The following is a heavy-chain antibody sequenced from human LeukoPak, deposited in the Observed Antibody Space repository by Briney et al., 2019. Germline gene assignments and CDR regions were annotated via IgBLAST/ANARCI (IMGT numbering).Heavy chain of an antibody. V-gene: IGHV3-48*01. D-gene: IGHD6-19*01. J-gene: IGHJ4*02. Sequence: GGSLRLSCAASRFTFSSYSMNWVRQAPGKGLEWVSYISSSSSTIYYADSVKGRFTISRDNAKNSLYLQMNSLRAEDTALYYCARGTVAGTNYWGQGTLVTVSS. CDR1: RFTFSSYS. CDR3: ARGTVAGTNY. CDR2: ISSSSSTI.